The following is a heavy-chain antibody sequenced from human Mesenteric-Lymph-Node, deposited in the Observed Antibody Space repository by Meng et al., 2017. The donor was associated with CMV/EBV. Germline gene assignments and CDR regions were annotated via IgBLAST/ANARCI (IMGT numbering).Heavy chain of an antibody. CDR2: IYGTGIT. V-gene: IGHV4-61*08. D-gene: IGHD2/OR15-2a*01. CDR3: AKSRSSTPGIVDD. J-gene: IGHJ4*02. Sequence: LKESGPGLVKPSGPLSLTCIVSGVSVTSGAYHWSWIRQSPGKGLEWIGYIYGTGITIYNPSLKSRVTILLETSKNQFSLKLNSVTTADTAVYYCAKSRSSTPGIVDDWGQGTLVTVSS. CDR1: GVSVTSGAYH.